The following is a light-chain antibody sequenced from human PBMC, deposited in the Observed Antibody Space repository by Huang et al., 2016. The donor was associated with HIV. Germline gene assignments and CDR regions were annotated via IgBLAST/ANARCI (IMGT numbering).Light chain of an antibody. CDR2: DAS. J-gene: IGKJ4*01. CDR3: QQHDSWLT. CDR1: QSISNH. V-gene: IGKV3-11*01. Sequence: IVLTQSPATLAWYLGERVTLSCKDSQSISNHLAWYQQRTGQAPRLLIYDASTRFAGVPARFSGSGSGTDFTLTISSLEPEDFALYYCQQHDSWLTFGGGTKVEV.